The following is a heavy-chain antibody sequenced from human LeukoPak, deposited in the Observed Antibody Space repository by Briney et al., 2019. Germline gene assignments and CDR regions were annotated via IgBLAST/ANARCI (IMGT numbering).Heavy chain of an antibody. CDR2: ISGSGGST. CDR1: GFTFSSYA. V-gene: IGHV3-23*01. CDR3: AKGRFFPSYYFDY. Sequence: PGGSLRLSCAASGFTFSSYAMSWVRQAPGKGLEWVSAISGSGGSTYYADSVKGRFTISRDNSKNTLYLQMNSLRAKDTAVYYCAKGRFFPSYYFDYWGQGTLVTVSS. D-gene: IGHD3-3*01. J-gene: IGHJ4*02.